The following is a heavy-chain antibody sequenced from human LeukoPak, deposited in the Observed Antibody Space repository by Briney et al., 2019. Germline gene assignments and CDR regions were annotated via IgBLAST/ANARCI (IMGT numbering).Heavy chain of an antibody. V-gene: IGHV3-21*01. J-gene: IGHJ4*02. Sequence: GGSLRLSCAASGFTFGTYAMNWVRQAPGKGLEWVSSISRSGRDIYYADSVRGRFTISRDNARDSLYLQMNSLRVEDTAVYYCARARVVSGHYFDYWGRGTLVTVSS. CDR2: ISRSGRDI. CDR3: ARARVVSGHYFDY. CDR1: GFTFGTYA. D-gene: IGHD5/OR15-5a*01.